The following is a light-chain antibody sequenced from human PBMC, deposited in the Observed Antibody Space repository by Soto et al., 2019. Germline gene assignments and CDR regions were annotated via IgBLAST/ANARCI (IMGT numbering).Light chain of an antibody. J-gene: IGLJ1*01. V-gene: IGLV2-14*03. CDR2: EVS. CDR1: SSDVGAYDF. CDR3: SSYTTSSTRV. Sequence: QSVLAQPSSVSGSPGQSITISCPGTSSDVGAYDFVSWYQQHPDKAPKLMIYEVSNRPSGVSYRFSGSKSVNTATLTISGLQAEDEADYYCSSYTTSSTRVFGTGTKVTVL.